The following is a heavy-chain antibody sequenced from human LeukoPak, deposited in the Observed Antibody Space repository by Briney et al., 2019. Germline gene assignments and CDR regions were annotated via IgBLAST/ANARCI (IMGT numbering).Heavy chain of an antibody. Sequence: GGSLRLSCAASGFTFSSYSMNWVRQAPGKGLEWVSSISSSSYIYYADSVKGRFTISRDNAKNSLYLQMNSLRAEDTAVYYCARVTPPLLGYCSGGSCYADYWGQGTLVTVSS. CDR1: GFTFSSYS. V-gene: IGHV3-21*01. CDR3: ARVTPPLLGYCSGGSCYADY. J-gene: IGHJ4*02. D-gene: IGHD2-15*01. CDR2: ISSSSYI.